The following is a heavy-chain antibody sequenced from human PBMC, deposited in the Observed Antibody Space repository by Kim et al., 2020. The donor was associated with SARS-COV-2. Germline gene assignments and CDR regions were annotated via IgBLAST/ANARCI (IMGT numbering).Heavy chain of an antibody. Sequence: GRFTISRDNAKNTLYLQMNSLRAEDTAVYYCARVGAVDPMVQGDEDFDYWGQGTLVTVSS. J-gene: IGHJ4*02. CDR3: ARVGAVDPMVQGDEDFDY. V-gene: IGHV3-74*01. D-gene: IGHD3-10*01.